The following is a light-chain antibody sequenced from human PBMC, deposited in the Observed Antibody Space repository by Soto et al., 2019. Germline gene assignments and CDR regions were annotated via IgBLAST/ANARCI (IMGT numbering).Light chain of an antibody. CDR1: SSDVGGYNY. CDR3: SSYTSSITLV. CDR2: DVS. J-gene: IGLJ2*01. Sequence: QSVLTQPASVSGSPGQSITISCTGTSSDVGGYNYVSWYQQYPGKAPKLMIYDVSNRPSGVSNRLSGSKSGNTASLTISGLQAEDEADYYCSSYTSSITLVFGGGT. V-gene: IGLV2-14*01.